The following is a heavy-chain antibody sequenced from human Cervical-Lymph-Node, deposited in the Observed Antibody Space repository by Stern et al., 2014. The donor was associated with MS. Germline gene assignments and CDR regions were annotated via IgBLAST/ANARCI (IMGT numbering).Heavy chain of an antibody. Sequence: QVQLGQSGAEVKKPGSSVRVSCKASGVTFSSNAITWVRQAPGQGLEWMGGSIPIFATANYAQKFQGRVTITADESTNIAYMELSSLRSEDTAVYYCARRRCSGINCFYGMDVWGQGTTVTVSS. J-gene: IGHJ6*02. CDR2: SIPIFATA. V-gene: IGHV1-69*01. D-gene: IGHD2-15*01. CDR1: GVTFSSNA. CDR3: ARRRCSGINCFYGMDV.